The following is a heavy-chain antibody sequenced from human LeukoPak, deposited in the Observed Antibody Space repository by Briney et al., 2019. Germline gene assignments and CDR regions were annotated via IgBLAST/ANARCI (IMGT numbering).Heavy chain of an antibody. V-gene: IGHV4-59*08. J-gene: IGHJ4*02. Sequence: PSETLSLTCTVSGGSISSYYWSWIRQPPGKGLEWIGYIYYSGSTNYNPSLKSRVTISVDTSKNQFSLKLSSVTAADTAVYYCARGRRDSSGYYHDYWGRGTLVTVSS. D-gene: IGHD3-22*01. CDR3: ARGRRDSSGYYHDY. CDR2: IYYSGST. CDR1: GGSISSYY.